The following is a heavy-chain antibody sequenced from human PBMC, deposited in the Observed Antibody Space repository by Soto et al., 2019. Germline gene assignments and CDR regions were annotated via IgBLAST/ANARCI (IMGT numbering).Heavy chain of an antibody. CDR1: GFTFNNYA. Sequence: EVQLLESGGGLVQPGGSLRLACAASGFTFNNYAMNWVRQAPGRGLEWVSIISPNGDSTYYADSVKGRFTISRANSQHTVFLQMHSLRAEDTAIYFCAKVRLTDYLRYAPHLWGQGTLVTVSS. D-gene: IGHD2-8*01. CDR2: ISPNGDST. V-gene: IGHV3-23*01. J-gene: IGHJ3*01. CDR3: AKVRLTDYLRYAPHL.